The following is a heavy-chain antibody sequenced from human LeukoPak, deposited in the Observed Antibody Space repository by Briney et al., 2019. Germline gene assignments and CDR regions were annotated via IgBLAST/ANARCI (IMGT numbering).Heavy chain of an antibody. CDR2: ISSNGGKT. V-gene: IGHV3-64*01. CDR3: ARYGVVVPAALDY. CDR1: GFRSSDYA. D-gene: IGHD2-2*01. J-gene: IGHJ4*02. Sequence: GGSLRLSCAASGFRSSDYAMHWVRQVPGKRLECVSGISSNGGKTYYANSVRGRFTISRDNSKNTIHLQMGSLRAEDTAVYYCARYGVVVPAALDYWGQGTLVTVSS.